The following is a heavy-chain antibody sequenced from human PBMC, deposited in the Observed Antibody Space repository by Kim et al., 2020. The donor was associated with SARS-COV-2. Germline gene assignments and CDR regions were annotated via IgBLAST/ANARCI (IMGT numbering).Heavy chain of an antibody. V-gene: IGHV3-48*02. J-gene: IGHJ5*02. CDR3: ASEEIRPA. CDR2: SSTI. Sequence: SSTICNSYSGQGRFTISRDNAKNSLYLQMNSLRNEDTAVYYCASEEIRPAWGQGTLVTVSS.